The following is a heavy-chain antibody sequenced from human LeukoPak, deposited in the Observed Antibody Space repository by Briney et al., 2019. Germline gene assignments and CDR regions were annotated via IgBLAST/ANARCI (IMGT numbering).Heavy chain of an antibody. V-gene: IGHV1-8*01. CDR3: ARGGGSSGWFDP. J-gene: IGHJ5*02. D-gene: IGHD4-23*01. CDR2: MNPNSGNT. Sequence: ASVKVSCKASGYTFTSYDINWVRQATGQGLEWMGWMNPNSGNTGYAQKFQGRVTMTRSTSISTAYMELSSLRSEDTAVYYCARGGGSSGWFDPWGQGTLLTVSS. CDR1: GYTFTSYD.